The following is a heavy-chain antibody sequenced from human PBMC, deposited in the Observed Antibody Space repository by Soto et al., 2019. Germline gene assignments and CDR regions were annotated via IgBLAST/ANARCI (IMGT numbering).Heavy chain of an antibody. Sequence: QVQLQQWGAGLLKPSETLSLTCAVYGGSFSGYYWSWIRQPPGKGLEWIGEINHSGSTNYNPSLKSRVTISVDTSKNQFSLKLSSVTAADTAVYYGARALGGPACFDYWGQGTLVTVSS. V-gene: IGHV4-34*01. CDR2: INHSGST. CDR1: GGSFSGYY. J-gene: IGHJ4*02. CDR3: ARALGGPACFDY. D-gene: IGHD2-15*01.